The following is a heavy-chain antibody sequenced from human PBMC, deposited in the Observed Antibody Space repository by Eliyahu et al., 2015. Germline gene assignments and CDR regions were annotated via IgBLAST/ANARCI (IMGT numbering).Heavy chain of an antibody. CDR2: IYYSGST. CDR1: GGSVSSGSYY. J-gene: IGHJ4*02. D-gene: IGHD3-22*01. V-gene: IGHV4-61*01. CDR3: ARATGPGAVAMIVVAHFDY. Sequence: QVQLQESGPGLVKPSETLSLTCTVSGGSVSSGSYYWSWIRQPPGKGLEWIGYIYYSGSTNYNPSLKSRVTISVDTSKNQFSLKLSSVTAADTAVYYCARATGPGAVAMIVVAHFDYWGQGTLVTVSS.